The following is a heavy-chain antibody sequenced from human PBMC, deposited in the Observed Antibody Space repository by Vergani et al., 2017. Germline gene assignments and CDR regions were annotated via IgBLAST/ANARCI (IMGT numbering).Heavy chain of an antibody. Sequence: EVQLVQSGAEVKKPGESLKISCKASGYNFPIHWIGWVRQMPGKGLEWMGVIYPGDSDTRYSPSFQGQVTISADKSISTAYLQWSSLKASDTAMYYCARQGKSSYWYFDLWGRGTLVTVSS. V-gene: IGHV5-51*01. J-gene: IGHJ2*01. CDR3: ARQGKSSYWYFDL. D-gene: IGHD6-19*01. CDR1: GYNFPIHW. CDR2: IYPGDSDT.